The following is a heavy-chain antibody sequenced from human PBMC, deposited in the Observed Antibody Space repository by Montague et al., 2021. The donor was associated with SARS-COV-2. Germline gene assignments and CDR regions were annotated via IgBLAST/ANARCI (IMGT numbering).Heavy chain of an antibody. CDR1: GGSITRNYY. CDR3: ARPLVRGVPKAFDI. J-gene: IGHJ3*02. Sequence: SETLYLTCTVSGGSITRNYYWGWIRQPPGKGLEWVGNIYYSGTTFINPSLESRVTISVDASKNQFSLNLTSVTAADTAVYYCARPLVRGVPKAFDIWGQGALVIVSS. CDR2: IYYSGTT. D-gene: IGHD3-10*01. V-gene: IGHV4-39*01.